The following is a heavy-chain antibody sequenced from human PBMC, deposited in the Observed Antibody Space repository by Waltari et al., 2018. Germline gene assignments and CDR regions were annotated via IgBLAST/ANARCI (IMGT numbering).Heavy chain of an antibody. J-gene: IGHJ4*02. CDR3: ARHGYCSGGSCPKEYYFDY. D-gene: IGHD2-15*01. V-gene: IGHV4-39*01. CDR1: GGSISSSSYY. Sequence: QLQLQESGPGLVKPSETLSLTCTVSGGSISSSSYYWGWIRQPPGKGLEWIGSIYYSGSTYDNPSLKRRVTISVDTSKNQFSLKLSSVTAADTAVYYCARHGYCSGGSCPKEYYFDYWGQGTLVTVSS. CDR2: IYYSGST.